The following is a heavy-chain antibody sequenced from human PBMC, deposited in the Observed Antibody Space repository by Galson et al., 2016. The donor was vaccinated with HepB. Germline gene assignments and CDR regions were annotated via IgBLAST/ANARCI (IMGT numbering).Heavy chain of an antibody. CDR3: ARDLDSRYYYSYHVMDV. CDR1: GFTFNDAW. V-gene: IGHV3-21*01. J-gene: IGHJ6*02. Sequence: SLRLSCAASGFTFNDAWMTWVRQAPGRGLEWVSSISGTNGFIYQADSVKGRFTISRDNAKNSLYLQMSSLRADDTAVYFCARDLDSRYYYSYHVMDVWGQGTTVTVSS. D-gene: IGHD3-22*01. CDR2: ISGTNGFI.